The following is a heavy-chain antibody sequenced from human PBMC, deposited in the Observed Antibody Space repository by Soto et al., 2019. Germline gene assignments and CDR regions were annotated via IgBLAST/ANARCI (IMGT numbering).Heavy chain of an antibody. D-gene: IGHD3-22*01. CDR1: GFTFDEYA. J-gene: IGHJ4*02. V-gene: IGHV3-9*01. Sequence: GGSLRLSCAASGFTFDEYAMHWVRQAPGKGLEWVSGISWNSGSIGYADSVKGRFTISRDNAKNSLYLQMNSLRAEDTALYHCAKDLGYYDSSGYYSGPTPDYWGQGT. CDR2: ISWNSGSI. CDR3: AKDLGYYDSSGYYSGPTPDY.